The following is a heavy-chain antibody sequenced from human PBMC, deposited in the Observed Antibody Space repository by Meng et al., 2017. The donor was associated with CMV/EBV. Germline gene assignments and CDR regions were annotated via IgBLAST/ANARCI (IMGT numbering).Heavy chain of an antibody. CDR3: ASVGCSSTSCHKGDAFDI. D-gene: IGHD2-2*01. CDR2: INPSGGST. Sequence: ASVKVSCKASGYTFTSYYMHWVRQAPGQGLEWMGIINPSGGSTSYAQKFQGRVTMTRDTSTSTVYMELSSLRSEDTAVYYCASVGCSSTSCHKGDAFDIWGQGTMVTVSS. J-gene: IGHJ3*02. CDR1: GYTFTSYY. V-gene: IGHV1-46*01.